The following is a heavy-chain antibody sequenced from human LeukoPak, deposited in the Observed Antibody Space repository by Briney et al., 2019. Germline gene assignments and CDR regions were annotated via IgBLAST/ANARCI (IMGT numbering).Heavy chain of an antibody. D-gene: IGHD3-10*01. J-gene: IGHJ4*02. CDR3: ASAKIWFGELLYFDY. CDR2: IYYSGST. Sequence: SGTLSLTCTVSGGSISSYYWSWIRQPPGKGLEWIGYIYYSGSTNYNPSLKSRVTISVDTSKNQFSLKLSSVTAADTAVYYCASAKIWFGELLYFDYWGQGTLVTVSS. V-gene: IGHV4-59*01. CDR1: GGSISSYY.